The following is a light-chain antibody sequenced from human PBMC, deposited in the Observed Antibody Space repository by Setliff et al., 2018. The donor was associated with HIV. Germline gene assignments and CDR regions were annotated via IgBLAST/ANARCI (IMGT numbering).Light chain of an antibody. CDR2: ANT. Sequence: PGQRVIISCTGSSSNIGAGYDVHWYQQLPGTAPKLLIYANTNRPSGVPDRFSGSKSDTSASLAITGLQAEDETDYYCQSYDSSLSGYVFGTGTKVTV. CDR3: QSYDSSLSGYV. J-gene: IGLJ1*01. CDR1: SSNIGAGYD. V-gene: IGLV1-40*01.